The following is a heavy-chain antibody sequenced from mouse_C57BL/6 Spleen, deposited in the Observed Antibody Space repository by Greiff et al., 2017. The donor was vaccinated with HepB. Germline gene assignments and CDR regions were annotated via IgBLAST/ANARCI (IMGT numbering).Heavy chain of an antibody. D-gene: IGHD2-1*01. Sequence: EVMLVESGGGLVKPGGSLKLSCAASGFTFSSYAMSWVRQTPEKRLEWVATISDGGSYTYYPDNVKGRFTISRDNAKNNLYLQMSNLKSEDTAMYYCARDDYGNYEGYAMDYWGQGTSVTVAS. CDR3: ARDDYGNYEGYAMDY. CDR2: ISDGGSYT. J-gene: IGHJ4*01. V-gene: IGHV5-4*03. CDR1: GFTFSSYA.